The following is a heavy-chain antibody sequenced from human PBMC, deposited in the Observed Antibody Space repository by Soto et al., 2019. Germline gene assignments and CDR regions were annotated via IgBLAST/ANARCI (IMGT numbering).Heavy chain of an antibody. V-gene: IGHV3-30-3*01. Sequence: QVQLVESGGDVVQPGRSLRLSCSASGFTFSSYSVHWVRQAPGKGLEWLAFMSYDGSTKYYADSVKGRFTVSRDNSKNTLYLQMDRLRTEDTAVYYCARDAYDDPPGYFQHWGQGTLLTVSS. J-gene: IGHJ1*01. CDR1: GFTFSSYS. D-gene: IGHD3-22*01. CDR2: MSYDGSTK. CDR3: ARDAYDDPPGYFQH.